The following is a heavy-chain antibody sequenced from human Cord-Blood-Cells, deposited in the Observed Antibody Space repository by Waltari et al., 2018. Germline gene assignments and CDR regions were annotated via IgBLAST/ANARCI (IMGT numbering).Heavy chain of an antibody. CDR2: INHSGTT. J-gene: IGHJ4*02. CDR3: ARVASSYNWNDFDY. D-gene: IGHD1-1*01. Sequence: QVQLQQWGAGLLKPSETLSLTSAVYVGPFSGSYWTWIRQPPGKGREWMGEINHSGTTNYNPSLKSRVTISVDTSKNQFSLKLSSVTAADTAVYYCARVASSYNWNDFDYWGQGTLVTVSS. V-gene: IGHV4-34*01. CDR1: VGPFSGSY.